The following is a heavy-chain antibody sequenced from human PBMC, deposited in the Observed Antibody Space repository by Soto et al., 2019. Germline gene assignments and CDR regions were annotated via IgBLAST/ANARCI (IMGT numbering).Heavy chain of an antibody. CDR3: ARGAVTTYYYDSSGYHY. V-gene: IGHV4-34*01. CDR2: INHSGST. D-gene: IGHD3-22*01. Sequence: SLTCAVYCGSFSGYYWSWIRQPPGKGLEWIGEINHSGSTNYNPSLKSRVTISVDTSKNQFSLKLSSVTAADTAVYYCARGAVTTYYYDSSGYHYWGQGTLVTVS. J-gene: IGHJ4*02. CDR1: CGSFSGYY.